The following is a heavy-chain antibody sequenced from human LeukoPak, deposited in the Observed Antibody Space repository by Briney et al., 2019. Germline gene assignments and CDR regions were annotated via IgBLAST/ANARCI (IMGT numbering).Heavy chain of an antibody. D-gene: IGHD3-22*01. CDR1: GGSIRSYY. J-gene: IGHJ3*02. CDR3: ARGLDSSGYRNAFDI. V-gene: IGHV4-59*12. Sequence: PSETLSLTCTVSGGSIRSYYWSWIRQPPGKGLEWIGYIYYSGSTNYNPSLKSRVTISVDTSKNQFSLRLSSVTAADTAVYYCARGLDSSGYRNAFDIWGQGTMVTVSS. CDR2: IYYSGST.